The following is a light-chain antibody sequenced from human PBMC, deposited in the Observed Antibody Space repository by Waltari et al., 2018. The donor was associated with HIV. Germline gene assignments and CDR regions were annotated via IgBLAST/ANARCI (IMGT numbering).Light chain of an antibody. CDR1: SRDVGGYNY. V-gene: IGLV2-14*03. CDR3: NSYTTSSTLHVV. J-gene: IGLJ2*01. CDR2: DVS. Sequence: QSALTQPASVSGSPGQSITISCTGTSRDVGGYNYVSWYQHHPGKAPKLMIYDVSNRASGVSNRFSGSKSCNTASLTISGLQAEDEADYYCNSYTTSSTLHVVFGGGTKLTVL.